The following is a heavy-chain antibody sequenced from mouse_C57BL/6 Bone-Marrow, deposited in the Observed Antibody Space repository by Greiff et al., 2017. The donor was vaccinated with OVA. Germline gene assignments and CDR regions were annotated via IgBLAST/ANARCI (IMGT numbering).Heavy chain of an antibody. CDR1: GFSLTSYG. CDR2: IWRGGST. D-gene: IGHD2-2*01. V-gene: IGHV2-5*01. CDR3: AKRRGYGWYFDV. J-gene: IGHJ1*03. Sequence: VKLVESGPGLVQPSQRLSITCTVSGFSLTSYGVHWVRQSPGKGLEWLGVIWRGGSTDYNAAFMSRLSITKDNSKSQVFFKMNSLQADDTAIYYCAKRRGYGWYFDVWGTGTTVTVSS.